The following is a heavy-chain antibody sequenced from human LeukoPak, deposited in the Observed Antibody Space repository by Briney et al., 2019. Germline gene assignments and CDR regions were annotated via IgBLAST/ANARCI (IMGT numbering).Heavy chain of an antibody. J-gene: IGHJ4*02. Sequence: ASVKVSCKASGYTFTDYYLHWVRQAPGQGLEWMGWINPNSGGTNYAQKFQGRVTMTRDTSISTAYMELSRLRSDDTALYYRARVGHSSGWYSDYWGQGTLVTVSS. CDR3: ARVGHSSGWYSDY. D-gene: IGHD6-13*01. CDR2: INPNSGGT. V-gene: IGHV1-2*02. CDR1: GYTFTDYY.